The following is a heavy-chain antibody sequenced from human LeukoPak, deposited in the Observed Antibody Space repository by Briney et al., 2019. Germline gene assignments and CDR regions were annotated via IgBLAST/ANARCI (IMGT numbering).Heavy chain of an antibody. CDR2: IWYDGSNK. V-gene: IGHV3-33*01. D-gene: IGHD2/OR15-2a*01. CDR1: GFTFSSYG. Sequence: PGGSLRLSCAASGFTFSSYGMHWVRQAPGKGLEWVAVIWYDGSNKYYADSVKGRFTISRDNSKNTLYLQVNSLRAEDTAVYYCARGMAPTTFHYYYYYGMDVWGQGTTVTVSS. CDR3: ARGMAPTTFHYYYYYGMDV. J-gene: IGHJ6*02.